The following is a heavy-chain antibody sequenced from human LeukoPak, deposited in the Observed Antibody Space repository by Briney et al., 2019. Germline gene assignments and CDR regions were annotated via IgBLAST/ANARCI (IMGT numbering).Heavy chain of an antibody. Sequence: GASVTVSCKASGGTFSSYAISWVRQAPGQGLEWMGGIIPIFGTANYAQKFQGRVTITADKSTSTAYMELSSLRSEDTAVYCCARLGEVAGTDYRGQGTLVTVSA. D-gene: IGHD6-19*01. V-gene: IGHV1-69*06. CDR2: IIPIFGTA. CDR1: GGTFSSYA. CDR3: ARLGEVAGTDY. J-gene: IGHJ4*02.